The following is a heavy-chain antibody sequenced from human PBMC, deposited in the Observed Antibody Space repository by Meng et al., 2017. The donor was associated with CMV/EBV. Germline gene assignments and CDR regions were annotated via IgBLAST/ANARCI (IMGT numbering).Heavy chain of an antibody. Sequence: SETLSLTCAVYGGSFSGYYWSWIRQPPGKGLEWIGEINHSGSTNYNPSLKSRVTISVDTSKNQFSLKLSSVTAADTAVYYCARGRGLCNSRSCYSRCYYYYGMDVWGQGTTVTVSS. D-gene: IGHD2-2*01. J-gene: IGHJ6*02. CDR1: GGSFSGYY. CDR3: ARGRGLCNSRSCYSRCYYYYGMDV. CDR2: INHSGST. V-gene: IGHV4-34*01.